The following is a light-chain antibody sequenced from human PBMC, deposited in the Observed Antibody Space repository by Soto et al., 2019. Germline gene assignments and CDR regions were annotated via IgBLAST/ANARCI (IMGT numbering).Light chain of an antibody. CDR1: QSVKSSY. J-gene: IGKJ5*01. CDR3: QQYGSSIT. Sequence: EIVLTQSPGTLSLSPGERATLPCRASQSVKSSYLAWYQHKPGQAPRLLIYGTSSRATGIPDRFSGSGSGTDFTLTISRLEPEDFGVYYCQQYGSSITFGQGTRLEIK. V-gene: IGKV3-20*01. CDR2: GTS.